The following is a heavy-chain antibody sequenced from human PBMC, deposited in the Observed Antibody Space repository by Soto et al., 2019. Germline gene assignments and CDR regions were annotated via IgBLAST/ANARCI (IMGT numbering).Heavy chain of an antibody. D-gene: IGHD6-13*01. V-gene: IGHV3-11*01. CDR3: ARGVGAAAGTSYFDY. Sequence: GWSLRLSCAASVFTFSDYYMSWIRQAPGKGLEWVSYISSSGSTIYYADSVKGRFTISRDNAKNSLYLQMNSLRAEDTAVYYCARGVGAAAGTSYFDYWGQGTLVTVSS. CDR1: VFTFSDYY. J-gene: IGHJ4*02. CDR2: ISSSGSTI.